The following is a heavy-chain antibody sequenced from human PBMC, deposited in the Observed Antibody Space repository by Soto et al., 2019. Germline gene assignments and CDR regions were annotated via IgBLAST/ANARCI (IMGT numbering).Heavy chain of an antibody. CDR2: ISSGGDNT. CDR3: ARVGGTSGGKYYYMAV. J-gene: IGHJ6*03. D-gene: IGHD3-10*01. Sequence: GGSLRLSCAASGFTFSIQAMRWVRQAPGKGLEWVSAISSGGDNTFYADSVRGRFTVSRDNSKNTLYLQMNSLRAEDTATYYCARVGGTSGGKYYYMAVWGKGTTVTVSS. V-gene: IGHV3-23*01. CDR1: GFTFSIQA.